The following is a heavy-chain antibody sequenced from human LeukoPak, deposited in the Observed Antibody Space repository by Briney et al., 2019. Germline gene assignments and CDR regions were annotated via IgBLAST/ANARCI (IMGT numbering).Heavy chain of an antibody. V-gene: IGHV3-21*01. Sequence: GGSLRLSCAASGFTFSSYSMNWVRQAPGKGLERVSSISSSSSYIYYADSVKGRFTISRDNAKNSLYLQMNSLRAEDTAVYYCARVLSRDYGSGSYSYYDSSGYYSTWGQGTLVTVSS. J-gene: IGHJ5*02. D-gene: IGHD3-22*01. CDR3: ARVLSRDYGSGSYSYYDSSGYYST. CDR2: ISSSSSYI. CDR1: GFTFSSYS.